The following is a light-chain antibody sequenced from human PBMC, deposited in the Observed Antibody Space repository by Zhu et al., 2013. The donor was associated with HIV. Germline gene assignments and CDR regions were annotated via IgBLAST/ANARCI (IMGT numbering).Light chain of an antibody. V-gene: IGLV1-40*01. CDR3: CSYTTGSTLA. Sequence: QSVLTQPPSVSGAPGQRVTISCTGSSSNIGAGYDVHWYQQLPGAAPKLLIYANTNRPSGVPDRFSGSKSGTSASLAITGLQADDEADYYCCSYTTGSTLAFGGGTRLTVL. CDR1: SSNIGAGYD. CDR2: ANT. J-gene: IGLJ2*01.